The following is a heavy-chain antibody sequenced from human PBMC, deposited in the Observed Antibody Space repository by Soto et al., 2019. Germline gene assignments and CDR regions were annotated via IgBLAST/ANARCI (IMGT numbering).Heavy chain of an antibody. V-gene: IGHV3-23*01. CDR1: GFTFSNYA. CDR3: ANTWDYGSGSYSNPAFDY. Sequence: VQLLESGGGLVQPGGSLRLSCAASGFTFSNYAMTWVRQAPGKGLEWVSGISGSSGSTYHADSVKGRSSISIDNSKNTLHLQMNSLRAEDTAVYFCANTWDYGSGSYSNPAFDYWGQGTLVAVSS. D-gene: IGHD3-10*01. J-gene: IGHJ4*02. CDR2: ISGSSGST.